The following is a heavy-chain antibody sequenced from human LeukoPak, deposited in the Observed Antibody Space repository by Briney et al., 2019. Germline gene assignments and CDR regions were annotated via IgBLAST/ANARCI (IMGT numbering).Heavy chain of an antibody. Sequence: SETLSLTCTVSGDSISYGSYYWSWIRQPAGKGLEWHGRIYTGGNTNYNPSLKSRVTISVDTSKNQFSLELSSVTAAAAAVYYCARAGPIFGVVSYYYYMDVWGQGTTVTVS. CDR3: ARAGPIFGVVSYYYYMDV. V-gene: IGHV4-61*02. CDR2: IYTGGNT. CDR1: GDSISYGSYY. D-gene: IGHD3-3*01. J-gene: IGHJ6*03.